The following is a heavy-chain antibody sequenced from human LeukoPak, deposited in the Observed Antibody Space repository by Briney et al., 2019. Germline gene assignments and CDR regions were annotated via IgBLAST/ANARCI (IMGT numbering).Heavy chain of an antibody. J-gene: IGHJ4*02. D-gene: IGHD5-18*01. V-gene: IGHV4-34*01. CDR2: INHSGST. Sequence: SETLSLTCAVYGGSFSGYYWSWIRQPPGKGLEWIGEINHSGSTNYNPSLKSRVTISVDTSKNQFSLKLSSVTAADTAVYYCARRRGYSYGHFDYWGQGTLVTVSP. CDR3: ARRRGYSYGHFDY. CDR1: GGSFSGYY.